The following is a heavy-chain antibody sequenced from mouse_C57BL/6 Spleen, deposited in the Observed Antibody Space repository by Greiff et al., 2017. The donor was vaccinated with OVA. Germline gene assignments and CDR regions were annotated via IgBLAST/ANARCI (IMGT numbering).Heavy chain of an antibody. J-gene: IGHJ4*01. CDR2: IYPRDGST. CDR3: ARSYYYGSSYVNYAMDY. V-gene: IGHV1-78*01. D-gene: IGHD1-1*01. CDR1: GYTFTDHT. Sequence: QVQLKESDAELVKPGASVKISCKVSGYTFTDHTIHWMKQRPEQGLAWIGYIYPRDGSTKYNEKFKGKATLTADKSSSTAYMQLNSLTSEDSAVYFCARSYYYGSSYVNYAMDYWGQGTSVTVSS.